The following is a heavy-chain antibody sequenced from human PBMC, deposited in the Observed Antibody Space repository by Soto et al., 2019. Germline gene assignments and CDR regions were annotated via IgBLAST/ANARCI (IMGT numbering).Heavy chain of an antibody. CDR3: ANVLRLDY. J-gene: IGHJ4*02. D-gene: IGHD2-8*01. CDR1: GFTFSSYG. CDR2: ISYDGSNK. V-gene: IGHV3-30*18. Sequence: GGSLRLSCAAPGFTFSSYGMHWVRQAPGKGLEWVAVISYDGSNKYYADSVKGRFTISRDDSKNTLYLQMNSLRAEDAAVYYCANVLRLDYWGQGTLVTVSS.